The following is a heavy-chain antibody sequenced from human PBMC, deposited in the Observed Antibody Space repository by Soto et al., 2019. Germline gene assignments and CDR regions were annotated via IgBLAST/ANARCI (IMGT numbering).Heavy chain of an antibody. J-gene: IGHJ4*02. Sequence: KASETLSLTCAVYGGSFSGYYWSWIRQPPGKGLEWIGEINHSGSTNYNPSLKSRVTISVDTSKNQFSLKLSSVTAADTAVYYCARGIVAAIRAMTTAAKFDYWGQGTLVTVSS. CDR2: INHSGST. CDR3: ARGIVAAIRAMTTAAKFDY. CDR1: GGSFSGYY. V-gene: IGHV4-34*01. D-gene: IGHD4-17*01.